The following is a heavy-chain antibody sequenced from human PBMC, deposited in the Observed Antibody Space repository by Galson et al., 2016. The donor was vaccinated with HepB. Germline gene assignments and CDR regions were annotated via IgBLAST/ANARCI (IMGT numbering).Heavy chain of an antibody. CDR3: AKRHEYCPPVGCSVDY. J-gene: IGHJ4*02. CDR2: DSMDGRRK. V-gene: IGHV3-30*18. Sequence: SLRLSCAASGFTFSDCGMHWVRQAPGKGLEWVAADSMDGRRKFYADSVKGRFTISRDNSNNILFLQMSSLRVDDTAVYFCAKRHEYCPPVGCSVDYWGQGTLVSVSS. CDR1: GFTFSDCG. D-gene: IGHD2/OR15-2a*01.